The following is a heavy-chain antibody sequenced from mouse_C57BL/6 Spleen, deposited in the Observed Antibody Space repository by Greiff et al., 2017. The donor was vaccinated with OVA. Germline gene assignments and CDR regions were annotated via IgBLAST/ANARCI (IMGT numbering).Heavy chain of an antibody. CDR1: GYTFTSYG. CDR2: IYPRSGNT. D-gene: IGHD2-3*01. J-gene: IGHJ3*01. CDR3: ARIYDGFSWFAY. V-gene: IGHV1-81*01. Sequence: VNVVESGAELARPGASVKLSCKASGYTFTSYGISWVKQRTGQGLEWIGEIYPRSGNTYYNEKFKGKATLTADKSSSTAYMELRSLTSEDSAVYFCARIYDGFSWFAYWGQGTLVTVSA.